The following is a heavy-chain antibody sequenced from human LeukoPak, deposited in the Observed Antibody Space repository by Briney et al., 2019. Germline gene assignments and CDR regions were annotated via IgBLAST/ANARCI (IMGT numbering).Heavy chain of an antibody. Sequence: SETLSLTCAVYGGSITGYYWSWIRQPPGRGLEWVGEIHYSGATSYNPSLKSRAAISTDTSKNHFSLRLSSVTAADTAVYFCARGNILTGYCFDFWGQGALVTVSS. CDR1: GGSITGYY. V-gene: IGHV4-34*01. CDR2: IHYSGAT. J-gene: IGHJ4*02. CDR3: ARGNILTGYCFDF. D-gene: IGHD3-9*01.